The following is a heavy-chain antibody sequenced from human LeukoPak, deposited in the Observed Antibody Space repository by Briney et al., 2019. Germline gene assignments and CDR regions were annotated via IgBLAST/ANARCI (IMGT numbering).Heavy chain of an antibody. CDR2: ISWNSGSI. D-gene: IGHD3-22*01. V-gene: IGHV3-9*01. CDR3: AKDIGWADSSGYYSGYYYYGMDV. Sequence: SLRLSCAASGFTFDDYAMHWVRQAPGKGLEWVSGISWNSGSIGYADSVKGRFTISRDNAKNSLYLQMNSLRAEDTALYYCAKDIGWADSSGYYSGYYYYGMDVWGQGTTVTVSS. J-gene: IGHJ6*02. CDR1: GFTFDDYA.